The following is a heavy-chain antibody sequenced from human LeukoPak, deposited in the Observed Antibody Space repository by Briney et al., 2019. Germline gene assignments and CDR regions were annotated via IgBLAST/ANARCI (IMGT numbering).Heavy chain of an antibody. J-gene: IGHJ5*02. CDR3: ARVMRAYCGGDCYLIHADSYNWFDP. D-gene: IGHD2-21*02. V-gene: IGHV3-21*01. Sequence: GGSLRLSCAASGFTFSSYSMNWVRQAPGKGLEWVSSISSSISYIYYADSVRGRFTISRDNAKNSLYLQMNSLRAEDTAVYYCARVMRAYCGGDCYLIHADSYNWFDPWGQGTLVTVSS. CDR1: GFTFSSYS. CDR2: ISSSISYI.